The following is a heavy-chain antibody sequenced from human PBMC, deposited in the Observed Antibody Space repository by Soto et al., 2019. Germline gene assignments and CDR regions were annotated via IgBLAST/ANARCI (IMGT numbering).Heavy chain of an antibody. CDR3: AREKGSIAAAGEVDY. V-gene: IGHV3-21*01. Sequence: GGSLRLSCAASGFTFSSYSMNWVRQAPGKGLEWVSSISSSSYIYYADSVKGRFTISRDNAKNSLYLQMNSLRAEDTAVYYCAREKGSIAAAGEVDYWGQGTLVTVSS. D-gene: IGHD6-13*01. CDR1: GFTFSSYS. CDR2: ISSSSYI. J-gene: IGHJ4*02.